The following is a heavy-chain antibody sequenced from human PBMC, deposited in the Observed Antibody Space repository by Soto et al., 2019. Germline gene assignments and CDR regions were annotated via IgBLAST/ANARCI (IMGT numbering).Heavy chain of an antibody. CDR2: TYYRSKWYN. J-gene: IGHJ6*02. CDR1: GDRVPSNSAA. D-gene: IGHD2-2*01. Sequence: PSQTLSLTCAISGDRVPSNSAAWDWIRQSPSRDLEWLGRTYYRSKWYNDYAVSVKSRITINPDTSKNQFSLQLNSVTPEDTAVYYCARSFTGYCSSTSCPIYYSYGMDVWGQGTTLTAP. CDR3: ARSFTGYCSSTSCPIYYSYGMDV. V-gene: IGHV6-1*01.